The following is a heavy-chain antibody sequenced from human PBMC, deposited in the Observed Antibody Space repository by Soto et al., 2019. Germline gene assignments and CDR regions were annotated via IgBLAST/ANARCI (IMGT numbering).Heavy chain of an antibody. CDR2: IYSGGKT. CDR3: AREGERGSGDSVDALDI. J-gene: IGHJ3*02. Sequence: PGGSLRLSCAASGFTVSTNYISWVRQAPGKGLEWVSIIYSGGKTYYADSVKGRFVISRDNSKNTLYLQMTSLRVADTAVYYCAREGERGSGDSVDALDIWGQGTLVTVSS. CDR1: GFTVSTNY. V-gene: IGHV3-53*01. D-gene: IGHD1-1*01.